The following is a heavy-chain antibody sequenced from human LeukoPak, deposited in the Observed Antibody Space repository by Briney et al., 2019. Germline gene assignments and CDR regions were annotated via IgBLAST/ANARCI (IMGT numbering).Heavy chain of an antibody. D-gene: IGHD2-15*01. Sequence: GESLRLSCAASGFTFSSYEMNWVRQAPGKGLEWVSYISSSGSTIYYADSVKGRFTISRDNAKNSLYLQMNSLRAEDTAVHYCAREIGSSHTYLSWFDPWGQGTLVTVSS. V-gene: IGHV3-48*03. J-gene: IGHJ5*02. CDR1: GFTFSSYE. CDR2: ISSSGSTI. CDR3: AREIGSSHTYLSWFDP.